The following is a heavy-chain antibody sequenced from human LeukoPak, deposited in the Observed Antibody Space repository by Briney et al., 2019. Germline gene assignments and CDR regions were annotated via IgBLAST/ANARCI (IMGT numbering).Heavy chain of an antibody. D-gene: IGHD2-2*02. CDR1: GYTFTSYY. V-gene: IGHV1-46*01. J-gene: IGHJ4*02. CDR2: INPSGSST. Sequence: ASVKVSCKASGYTFTSYYMHWVRQAPGQGLEWMGIINPSGSSTSYAQKFQGRVTMTRDTSTSTVYMVLSSLRSEDTAVYYCARGYCSSTSCYIIDYWGQGTLVTVSS. CDR3: ARGYCSSTSCYIIDY.